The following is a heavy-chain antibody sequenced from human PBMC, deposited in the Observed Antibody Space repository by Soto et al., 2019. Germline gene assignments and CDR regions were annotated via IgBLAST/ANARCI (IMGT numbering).Heavy chain of an antibody. D-gene: IGHD1-26*01. Sequence: GGSLRLSCAASGFTFSSYAMSWVRQAPGKGLEWVSAISGSGGSTYYADSVKGRFTISRDNSKNTLYLQMNSLRAEDTAVYYCAKDHRGSYFKFDAFDIWGQGTMVTVSS. J-gene: IGHJ3*02. CDR3: AKDHRGSYFKFDAFDI. CDR1: GFTFSSYA. V-gene: IGHV3-23*01. CDR2: ISGSGGST.